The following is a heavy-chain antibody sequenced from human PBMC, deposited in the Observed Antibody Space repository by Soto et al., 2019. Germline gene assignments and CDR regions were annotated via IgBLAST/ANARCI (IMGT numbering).Heavy chain of an antibody. Sequence: SETLSLTCTVSGGSISNYYWNWIRQSPGKGLEWIGYIYSSGSTHYNPSLQNRVTISIDTSKNQFSLKLNSVTAADTAVYYCARAGYSSGWHRGGFDYWGQGTLVTVSS. J-gene: IGHJ4*02. CDR2: IYSSGST. D-gene: IGHD6-19*01. CDR1: GGSISNYY. V-gene: IGHV4-59*12. CDR3: ARAGYSSGWHRGGFDY.